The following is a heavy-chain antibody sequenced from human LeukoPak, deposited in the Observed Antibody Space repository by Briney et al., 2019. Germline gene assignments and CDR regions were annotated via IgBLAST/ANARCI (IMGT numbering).Heavy chain of an antibody. D-gene: IGHD4-11*01. CDR2: MNPNSGNT. CDR1: GYTFTSYD. CDR3: ARPDYSNYYYYGMDV. J-gene: IGHJ6*02. V-gene: IGHV1-8*01. Sequence: SVKVSCKASGYTFTSYDINWVRQATGQGLEWMGWMNPNSGNTGYAQKFQGRVTMTRNTSISTAYMELSSLRSEDTAVYYCARPDYSNYYYYGMDVWGQGTTVTVSS.